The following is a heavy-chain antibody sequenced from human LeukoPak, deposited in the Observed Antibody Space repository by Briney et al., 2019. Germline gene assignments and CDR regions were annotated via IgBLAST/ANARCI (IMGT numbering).Heavy chain of an antibody. CDR3: ARHGRPGYGGYEYAFDI. CDR2: IYDSGDT. CDR1: GGSISSSTYY. V-gene: IGHV4-39*01. Sequence: PSETLSLTCTVSGGSISSSTYYWDWIRQPPGQGLEWIGNIYDSGDTYYTPSLKSRVTMFVDTSKNQFSLKLSSVTAADTAVYYCARHGRPGYGGYEYAFDIWGQGTMVTV. D-gene: IGHD5-12*01. J-gene: IGHJ3*02.